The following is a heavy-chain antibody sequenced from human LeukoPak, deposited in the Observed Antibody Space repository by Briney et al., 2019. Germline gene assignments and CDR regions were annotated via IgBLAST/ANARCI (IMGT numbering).Heavy chain of an antibody. CDR2: IGYDGSNK. CDR1: GFTFSSYG. CDR3: ARDVAYYYDSSGYYYYYYGMDV. V-gene: IGHV3-33*01. J-gene: IGHJ6*02. Sequence: GGSLRLSCAASGFTFSSYGMHWVRQAPGKGLEWVAVIGYDGSNKYYADSVKGRFTISRDNSKNTLYLQMNSLRAEDTAVYYCARDVAYYYDSSGYYYYYYGMDVWGQGTTVTVSS. D-gene: IGHD3-22*01.